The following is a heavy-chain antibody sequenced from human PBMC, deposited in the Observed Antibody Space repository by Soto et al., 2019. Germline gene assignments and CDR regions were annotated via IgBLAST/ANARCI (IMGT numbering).Heavy chain of an antibody. CDR3: AKDYGENGYSGYDHYYYYYMDV. D-gene: IGHD5-12*01. Sequence: EVQLLESGGGLVQPGGSLRLSCAASGFTFSSYAMSWVRQAPGKGLEWVSAISGSGGSTYYADSVKGRFTISRDNSKNTLYLQMNSLRAEDTAVYYCAKDYGENGYSGYDHYYYYYMDVWGKGTTVTVSS. CDR1: GFTFSSYA. J-gene: IGHJ6*03. V-gene: IGHV3-23*01. CDR2: ISGSGGST.